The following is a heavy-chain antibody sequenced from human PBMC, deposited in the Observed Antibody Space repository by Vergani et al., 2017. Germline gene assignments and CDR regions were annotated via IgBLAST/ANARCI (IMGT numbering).Heavy chain of an antibody. CDR2: IYYTGST. D-gene: IGHD6-19*01. V-gene: IGHV4-59*01. Sequence: QLQLQQSGPGLVKPSETLFLTCTVSGGSISSYYWTWIRQPPGKGLEWIGNIYYTGSTNYNPSLQSRVTMSVDTSNNQFSLRLSSVTAADTAVYYCARGWVSGWYGELGYWGQGTLVTVSS. J-gene: IGHJ4*02. CDR3: ARGWVSGWYGELGY. CDR1: GGSISSYY.